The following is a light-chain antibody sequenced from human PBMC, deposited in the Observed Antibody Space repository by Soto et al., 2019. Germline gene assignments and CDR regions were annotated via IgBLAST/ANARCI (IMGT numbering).Light chain of an antibody. J-gene: IGKJ3*01. V-gene: IGKV3-11*01. Sequence: EIVLTQSPATLSLSPGERATLSCRASQSVSSYLAWYQQKPGQAPRLLIYDASNRATGIPARFSGSGSGTDFTLTLSRLEPEDFAVYYCQQRSNWPLFTFGPGTKVDIK. CDR2: DAS. CDR1: QSVSSY. CDR3: QQRSNWPLFT.